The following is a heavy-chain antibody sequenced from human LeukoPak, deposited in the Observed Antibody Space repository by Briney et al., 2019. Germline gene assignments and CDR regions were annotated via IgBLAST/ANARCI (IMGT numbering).Heavy chain of an antibody. CDR3: ARSSGWSVPVDY. Sequence: GGSLRLSCAASGFTFNDYYMTWIRQAPGKGLEWLSYISSSGFTIDYADSVKGRFTISRDNAKKSLDLQMNSLRAEDTAVYYCARSSGWSVPVDYWGQGTLVTVSS. V-gene: IGHV3-11*04. D-gene: IGHD6-19*01. CDR1: GFTFNDYY. J-gene: IGHJ4*02. CDR2: ISSSGFTI.